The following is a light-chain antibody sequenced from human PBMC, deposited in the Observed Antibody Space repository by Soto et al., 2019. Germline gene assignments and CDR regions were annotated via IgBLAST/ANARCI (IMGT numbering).Light chain of an antibody. V-gene: IGLV3-1*01. J-gene: IGLJ7*01. CDR1: KLEDKY. CDR2: QDK. Sequence: SYELTQPPSVSVSPGQTASITCSGDKLEDKYVSWYQQKSGQSPVLVIYQDKKRPSGIPERFSGSNSGNTATLSISGTQAMDEADYYCQAWDNDLAVFGTGTQLTVL. CDR3: QAWDNDLAV.